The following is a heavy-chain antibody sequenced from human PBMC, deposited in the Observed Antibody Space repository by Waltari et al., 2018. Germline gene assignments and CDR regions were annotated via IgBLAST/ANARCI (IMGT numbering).Heavy chain of an antibody. V-gene: IGHV3-23*04. J-gene: IGHJ4*02. CDR3: ASAPRPMVSAPFDY. Sequence: EVQLVESGGGWVQPGGSLRLGWSGFGLSDYTRAWVRQAPGKGLEWVSGIINSGAMTSYADSVKGRFTISRDTSKNTLFLQMNGLRAEDTAIYYCASAPRPMVSAPFDYWGQGVLVTVSS. CDR1: GLSDYT. CDR2: IINSGAMT. D-gene: IGHD2-15*01.